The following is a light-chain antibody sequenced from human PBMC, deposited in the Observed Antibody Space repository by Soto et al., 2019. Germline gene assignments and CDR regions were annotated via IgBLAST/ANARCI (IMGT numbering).Light chain of an antibody. CDR3: QQYRSYPLT. Sequence: DIQMTQSPSTLSASVGDRVNITCRASQSINRWLAWYQQKPGKAPKLLMFEASTLQSGVPSRFSGSGSETDFTLSISSLQPDDFASYYCQQYRSYPLTFGGGPRWRS. J-gene: IGKJ4*01. CDR1: QSINRW. CDR2: EAS. V-gene: IGKV1-5*01.